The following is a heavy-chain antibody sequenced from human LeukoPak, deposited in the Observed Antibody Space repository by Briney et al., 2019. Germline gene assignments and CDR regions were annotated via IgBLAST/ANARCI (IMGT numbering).Heavy chain of an antibody. J-gene: IGHJ5*02. CDR1: GGSFSGYY. CDR2: INHSGST. V-gene: IGHV4-34*01. Sequence: SETLSLTCAVYGGSFSGYYWNWIRQPPGKGLEWIGEINHSGSTNYNPSLKSRVTISVDTSKNQFSLKLSSVTAADTDVYYCASRVITMIVVARNWFDPWGQGTLVTVSS. D-gene: IGHD3-22*01. CDR3: ASRVITMIVVARNWFDP.